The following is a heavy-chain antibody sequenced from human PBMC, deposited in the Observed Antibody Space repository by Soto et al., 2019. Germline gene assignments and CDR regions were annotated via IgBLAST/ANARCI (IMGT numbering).Heavy chain of an antibody. J-gene: IGHJ4*02. CDR3: AVESSLRSY. CDR2: MWYDGSNK. CDR1: GFTFSSYG. D-gene: IGHD3-16*01. V-gene: IGHV3-33*01. Sequence: PGGSLRLSCAASGFTFSSYGMHWVRQAPGKGLEWVAVMWYDGSNKYYADSVKGRFTISRDNSKNTLYLQMNSLRAEDTAVYYCAVESSLRSYWGQGTLVTVSS.